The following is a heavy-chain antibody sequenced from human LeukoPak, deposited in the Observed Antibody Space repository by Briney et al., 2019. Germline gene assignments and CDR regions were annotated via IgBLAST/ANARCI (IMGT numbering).Heavy chain of an antibody. J-gene: IGHJ4*02. V-gene: IGHV4-61*01. CDR3: ASFNLVTRSYYFDY. CDR2: IYCSGST. D-gene: IGHD4-11*01. Sequence: SETLSLTCTVSGGSISSSSYYWSWIRQPPGKGLEWIGYIYCSGSTNYNPSLKSRVTISVDTSKNQFSLKLSSVTAADTAVYYCASFNLVTRSYYFDYWGQGTLVTVSS. CDR1: GGSISSSSYY.